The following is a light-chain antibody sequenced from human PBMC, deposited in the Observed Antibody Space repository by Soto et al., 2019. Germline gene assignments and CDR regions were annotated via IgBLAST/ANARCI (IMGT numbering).Light chain of an antibody. Sequence: EIVLTQSPGTLSLSPGERATLSCRASQSVSVNSLAWYQQKGGQAPRLLIYAASTRATGVPDRFSGSGSGKDFALTISRLETEDFAVYYCQQYGGSPFTFGAGTKVDIK. CDR1: QSVSVNS. CDR3: QQYGGSPFT. CDR2: AAS. V-gene: IGKV3-20*01. J-gene: IGKJ3*01.